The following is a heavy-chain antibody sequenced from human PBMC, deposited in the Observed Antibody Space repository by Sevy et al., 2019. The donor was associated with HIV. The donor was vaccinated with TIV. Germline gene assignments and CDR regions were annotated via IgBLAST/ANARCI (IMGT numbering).Heavy chain of an antibody. Sequence: GGSLRLSCAASGFTFSKYSMSWVRQPPGKGLEWVSTLSFGCGEINYADSVKGRFTISRDNSKCSVSLQMNNLRPEDTAVYYSAREGCTKPHDYWGQGTLVTVSS. D-gene: IGHD2-8*01. CDR3: AREGCTKPHDY. J-gene: IGHJ4*02. CDR1: GFTFSKYS. V-gene: IGHV3-23*01. CDR2: LSFGCGEI.